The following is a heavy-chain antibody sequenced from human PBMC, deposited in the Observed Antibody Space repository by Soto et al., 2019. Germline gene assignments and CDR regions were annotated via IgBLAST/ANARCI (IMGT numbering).Heavy chain of an antibody. CDR3: AKRRGDGYFDL. J-gene: IGHJ2*01. D-gene: IGHD7-27*01. Sequence: EVQLLESGGGLVQPGGSLRLSCTASGFIFSNFVMSWVRRAPGKGLEWVSAIGGTSGSTYYADSGKGRFTITRDNYKNTLSLQVTGLRADATAVYYCAKRRGDGYFDLWGRGTLVTVSS. V-gene: IGHV3-23*01. CDR1: GFIFSNFV. CDR2: IGGTSGST.